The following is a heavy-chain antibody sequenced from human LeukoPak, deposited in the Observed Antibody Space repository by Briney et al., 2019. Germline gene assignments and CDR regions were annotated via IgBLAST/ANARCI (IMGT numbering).Heavy chain of an antibody. CDR3: ARQEARNYYYEGLDY. D-gene: IGHD3-22*01. CDR2: MSNSGENT. CDR1: GFTFSSYS. V-gene: IGHV3-30*03. Sequence: GGSLRLSCAASGFTFSSYSMQWVRQTPGKGLEWVGIMSNSGENTFYGEAVKGRFTIDRDNSKNIVYLQMNSLRPDDTAIYFCARQEARNYYYEGLDYWGQGNLVTVSS. J-gene: IGHJ4*02.